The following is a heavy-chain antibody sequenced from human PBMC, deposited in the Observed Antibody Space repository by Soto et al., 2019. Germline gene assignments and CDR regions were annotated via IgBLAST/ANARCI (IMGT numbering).Heavy chain of an antibody. CDR3: ARETVATPDY. Sequence: QVQLVESGGGVVQPGRSLRLSCAASGFTFSSYAMHWVRQAPGKGLEWVAVISYDGSNKYYADSVKGRFTISRDNSKNTLYLQMNSLRAEDKAVYYCARETVATPDYWGQGTLVTVSS. V-gene: IGHV3-30-3*01. D-gene: IGHD5-12*01. CDR1: GFTFSSYA. CDR2: ISYDGSNK. J-gene: IGHJ4*02.